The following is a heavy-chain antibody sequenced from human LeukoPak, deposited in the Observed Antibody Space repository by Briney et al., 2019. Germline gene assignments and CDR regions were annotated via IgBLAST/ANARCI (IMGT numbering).Heavy chain of an antibody. CDR2: ISGSGGST. CDR1: GFTFSSYA. V-gene: IGHV3-23*01. D-gene: IGHD2-15*01. CDR3: AKAYLTDIVVVVAADY. Sequence: GGSLRLSCAASGFTFSSYAMSWVRQAPGKRLEWVSAISGSGGSTYYADSVKGRFTISRDNSKNTLYLQMNSLRAEDTAVYYCAKAYLTDIVVVVAADYWGQGTLVTVSS. J-gene: IGHJ4*02.